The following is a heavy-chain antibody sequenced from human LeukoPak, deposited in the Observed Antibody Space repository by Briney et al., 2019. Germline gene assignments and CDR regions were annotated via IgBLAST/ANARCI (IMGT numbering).Heavy chain of an antibody. Sequence: GGSLRLSCAASTSTGLVWMDWVRTAPGKGLVWVARIKSDGTSANYADSVRGRFTISRDNSKNTLYLQMNSLRAEDTAVYYCAKKKTDYSYPSSFDYWGQGTLVTVSS. CDR2: IKSDGTSA. CDR3: AKKKTDYSYPSSFDY. CDR1: TSTGLVW. V-gene: IGHV3-74*01. D-gene: IGHD4-11*01. J-gene: IGHJ4*02.